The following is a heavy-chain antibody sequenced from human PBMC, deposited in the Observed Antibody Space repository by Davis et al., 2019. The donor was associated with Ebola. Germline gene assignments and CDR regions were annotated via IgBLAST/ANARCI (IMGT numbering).Heavy chain of an antibody. Sequence: ASVTVSCKASGYTFTSYDINWVRQATGQGLEWMGWMNPNSGNTGYAQKFQGRVTITRNTSISTAYMELSSLRSEDTAVYYCARGGLQQPPDWFDPWGQGTLVTVSS. CDR1: GYTFTSYD. V-gene: IGHV1-8*03. CDR2: MNPNSGNT. CDR3: ARGGLQQPPDWFDP. J-gene: IGHJ5*02. D-gene: IGHD1-14*01.